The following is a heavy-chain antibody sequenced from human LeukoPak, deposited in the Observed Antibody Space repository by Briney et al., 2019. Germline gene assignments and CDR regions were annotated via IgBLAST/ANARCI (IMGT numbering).Heavy chain of an antibody. V-gene: IGHV3-23*01. Sequence: ASLRLSCAASGFTFSNYAMSWVRQAPGKGLEWVSAILGSGGSTYYADSVKGRFTVSRDNSKSTLYLQMNSLRAEDTALYYCAKWGDYDVLTGYYVPDYWGQGTLVTVSS. J-gene: IGHJ4*02. CDR3: AKWGDYDVLTGYYVPDY. D-gene: IGHD3-9*01. CDR2: ILGSGGST. CDR1: GFTFSNYA.